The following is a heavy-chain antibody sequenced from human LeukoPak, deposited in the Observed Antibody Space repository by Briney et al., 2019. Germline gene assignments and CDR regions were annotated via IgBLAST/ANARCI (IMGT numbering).Heavy chain of an antibody. D-gene: IGHD6-13*01. CDR2: IYYSGST. V-gene: IGHV4-59*08. CDR1: GGSISSYY. CDR3: ARLESSSWQGVFDY. Sequence: SETLSLTCTVSGGSISSYYWSWIRQPPGKGLEWIGYIYYSGSTNYNPSLKSRVTISVDTSKNQFSLKLSSVTAADTAVYYCARLESSSWQGVFDYWGQGTLVTVSS. J-gene: IGHJ4*02.